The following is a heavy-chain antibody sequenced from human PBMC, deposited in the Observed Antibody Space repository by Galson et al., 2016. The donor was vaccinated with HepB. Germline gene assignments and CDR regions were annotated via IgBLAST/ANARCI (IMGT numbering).Heavy chain of an antibody. Sequence: SLRLSCAASGFTFDDSAMHWVRQAPGKGLEWVSGISWNSGSIGYADSVKGRFIISRDNSKNTLYLQMNSLRAEDTAVYYCAGDYYDSWPPYGMDVWGQGTTVTVSS. J-gene: IGHJ6*02. CDR1: GFTFDDSA. D-gene: IGHD3-22*01. V-gene: IGHV3-9*01. CDR2: ISWNSGSI. CDR3: AGDYYDSWPPYGMDV.